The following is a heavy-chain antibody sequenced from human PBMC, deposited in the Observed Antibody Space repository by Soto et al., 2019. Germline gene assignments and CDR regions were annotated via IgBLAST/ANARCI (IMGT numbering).Heavy chain of an antibody. D-gene: IGHD3-10*01. V-gene: IGHV4-59*01. CDR3: ASYELRGAFDY. Sequence: SETLSLTCTVSGGSISSYYWSWIRQPPGKGLEWIGYIYYSGSTNYNPSLKSRVTISVDTSKNQFSLKLSSVTAADTAVYYCASYELRGAFDYWGQGTLVTVSS. J-gene: IGHJ4*01. CDR2: IYYSGST. CDR1: GGSISSYY.